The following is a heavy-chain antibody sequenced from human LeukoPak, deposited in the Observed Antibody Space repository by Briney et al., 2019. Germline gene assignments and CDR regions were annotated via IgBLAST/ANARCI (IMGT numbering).Heavy chain of an antibody. J-gene: IGHJ4*02. CDR3: ARDSIAAAGTDY. Sequence: GGSLRLSCAASGFTVSGNYMSWVRQAPGKGLEWVSVIYNGGSTYYADSVKGRFTISRDNSKNTLYLQMNSLRAEDTAVYYCARDSIAAAGTDYWGQGSLVTVSS. D-gene: IGHD6-13*01. CDR2: IYNGGST. V-gene: IGHV3-53*01. CDR1: GFTVSGNY.